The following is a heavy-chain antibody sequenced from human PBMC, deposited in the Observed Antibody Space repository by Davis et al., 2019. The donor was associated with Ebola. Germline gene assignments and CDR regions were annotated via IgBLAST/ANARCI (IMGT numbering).Heavy chain of an antibody. CDR2: MNPNSGNT. D-gene: IGHD3-9*01. CDR1: GYTFTSYD. V-gene: IGHV1-8*01. CDR3: ATGGGLRYFDWLDY. J-gene: IGHJ4*02. Sequence: AASVKVSCKASGYTFTSYDINWVRQATGQGLEWMGWMNPNSGNTGYAQKFQGRVTITADESTSTAYVELSSLRSEDTAVYYCATGGGLRYFDWLDYWGQGTLVTVSS.